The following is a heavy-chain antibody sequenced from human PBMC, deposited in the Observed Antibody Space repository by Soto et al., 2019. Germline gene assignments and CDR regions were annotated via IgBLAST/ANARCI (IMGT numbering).Heavy chain of an antibody. Sequence: QVQVVESGGGVVQPGRSLRLSCAESGFTFSSFGMHWVRQAPGKGLEWVSLIWYDGSKKSYGDSVKGRFTISRDNSRNTVYLKMNSLRADETAVYHCARDASYYSLWSGYYPSRNGMDVWGQGTTVTVSS. J-gene: IGHJ6*02. D-gene: IGHD3-3*01. CDR3: ARDASYYSLWSGYYPSRNGMDV. V-gene: IGHV3-33*01. CDR1: GFTFSSFG. CDR2: IWYDGSKK.